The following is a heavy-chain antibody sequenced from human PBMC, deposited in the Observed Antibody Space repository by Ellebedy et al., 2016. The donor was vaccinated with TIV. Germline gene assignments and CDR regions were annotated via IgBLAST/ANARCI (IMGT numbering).Heavy chain of an antibody. CDR3: ARMGGLLLWFGEATDY. Sequence: ASVKVSCKASGYTFTSYGISWVRQAPGQGLEYMGWISGNNGNTNYAQKLQGRVTMTTDTSTTTAHMELKSLRSDDTAVYFCARMGGLLLWFGEATDYWGQGTLVTVSS. V-gene: IGHV1-18*01. D-gene: IGHD3-10*01. J-gene: IGHJ4*02. CDR1: GYTFTSYG. CDR2: ISGNNGNT.